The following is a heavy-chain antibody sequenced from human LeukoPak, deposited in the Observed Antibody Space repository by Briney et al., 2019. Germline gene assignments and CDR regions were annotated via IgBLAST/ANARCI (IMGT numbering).Heavy chain of an antibody. D-gene: IGHD6-13*01. CDR3: ARSPLAPYSSSWYYYYYMDV. J-gene: IGHJ6*03. CDR1: GGTFSSYA. CDR2: IIPIFGTA. V-gene: IGHV1-69*13. Sequence: ASVKVSCKASGGTFSSYAISWVRQAPGQGLEWMGGIIPIFGTANYAQKFQGRVTITADESTSTAYMELSSLRAEDTAVYYCARSPLAPYSSSWYYYYYMDVWGKGTTVTISS.